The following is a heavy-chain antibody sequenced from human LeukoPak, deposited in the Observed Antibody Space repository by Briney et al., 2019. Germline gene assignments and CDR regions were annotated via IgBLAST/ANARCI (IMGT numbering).Heavy chain of an antibody. V-gene: IGHV3-15*01. CDR3: ATYCLRSGKHGLVHY. J-gene: IGHJ4*02. CDR1: GITFNTAW. Sequence: GGSLRLSCVVSGITFNTAWMSWVRQAPGKGLEWVGRILSRTDGGTTDYAAPVKGRFSISRDDSKNTVYLQMNSLNSDDTAVYYCATYCLRSGKHGLVHYWGQGTLITVSS. D-gene: IGHD3-10*01. CDR2: ILSRTDGGTT.